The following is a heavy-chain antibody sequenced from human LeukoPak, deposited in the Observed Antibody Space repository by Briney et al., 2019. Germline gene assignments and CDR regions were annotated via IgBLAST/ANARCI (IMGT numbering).Heavy chain of an antibody. CDR1: GFTLSNYA. CDR3: AKARPVEWELSYIYQDFDF. J-gene: IGHJ4*02. V-gene: IGHV3-23*01. D-gene: IGHD1-26*01. Sequence: GGSLRLSCAASGFTLSNYAMSWVRQAPGKGLEWVSVISGSGGSTYYTDSVKGRFTISRDNSKNTLYLQMYSLRAEDTAVYYCAKARPVEWELSYIYQDFDFWGQGTLVTVSS. CDR2: ISGSGGST.